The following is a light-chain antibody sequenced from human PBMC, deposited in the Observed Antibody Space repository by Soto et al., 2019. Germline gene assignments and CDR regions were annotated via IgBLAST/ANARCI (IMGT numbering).Light chain of an antibody. CDR2: AAS. CDR3: QQYYNYPIT. Sequence: AIRMTQSPSSLSASTGDRVTITCRASQGISSYLAWYQQKPGKDPKLLIYAASTLQSGVPSRFSGSESGTDFTLTISCLQSEDFATYYCQQYYNYPITFGQGTRLEI. J-gene: IGKJ5*01. CDR1: QGISSY. V-gene: IGKV1-8*01.